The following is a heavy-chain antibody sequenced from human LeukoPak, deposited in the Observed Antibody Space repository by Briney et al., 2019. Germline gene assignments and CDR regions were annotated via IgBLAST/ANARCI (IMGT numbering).Heavy chain of an antibody. D-gene: IGHD1-1*01. CDR3: ARSGSRYSYYYYYMDF. CDR2: IIPIFGTA. J-gene: IGHJ6*03. Sequence: SVKVSCKAFGGTFSSYAISWVRQAPGQGLELMGGIIPIFGTANYAQKFQGRVTITADESTSTAYMELSSLRSEDTAVYYCARSGSRYSYYYYYMDFWGKGTTVTVSS. V-gene: IGHV1-69*13. CDR1: GGTFSSYA.